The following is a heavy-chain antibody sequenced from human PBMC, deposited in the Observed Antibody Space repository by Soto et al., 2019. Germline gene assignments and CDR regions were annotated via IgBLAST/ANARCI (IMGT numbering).Heavy chain of an antibody. CDR2: ISGSGGST. D-gene: IGHD3-10*01. V-gene: IGHV3-23*01. Sequence: EVQLLESGGGLVQPGGSLRLSCAASGFTFSSYAMSWVRQAPGKGLEWVSAISGSGGSTYYADSVKGRFTISRDNSKNSLYLQMNSMRAQDTAVYYCAKYPLAADIRPRSFSSGEHNWFDPWGQGTLVTVSS. CDR1: GFTFSSYA. CDR3: AKYPLAADIRPRSFSSGEHNWFDP. J-gene: IGHJ5*02.